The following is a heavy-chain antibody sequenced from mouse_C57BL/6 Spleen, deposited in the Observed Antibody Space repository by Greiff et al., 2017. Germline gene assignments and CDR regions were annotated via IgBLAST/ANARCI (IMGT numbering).Heavy chain of an antibody. V-gene: IGHV1-18*01. Sequence: VQLQQSGPELVKPGASVKIPCKASGYTFTDYNMDWVKQSPGQSLEWIGDINPNNGGTIYNQKFKGKATLTVDKSSSTAYMELRSLTSEDTAVYYCAREADGYYVMDYWGQGTSVTVSS. CDR2: INPNNGGT. D-gene: IGHD2-3*01. J-gene: IGHJ4*01. CDR1: GYTFTDYN. CDR3: AREADGYYVMDY.